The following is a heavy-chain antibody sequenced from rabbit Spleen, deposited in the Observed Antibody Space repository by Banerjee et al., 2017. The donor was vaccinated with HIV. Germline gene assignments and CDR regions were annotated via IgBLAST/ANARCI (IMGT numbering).Heavy chain of an antibody. J-gene: IGHJ4*01. Sequence: QEQLTETGGGLVQPGGSLTLSCKASGIDFTKYYISWVRQAPGKGLEWIGIIYAGDGTRDYASWAKGRFTISKSSSTTVTLQMTSLTAADTATYFCARDLDGVIGWNFGWWGPGTLVTVS. D-gene: IGHD1-1*01. V-gene: IGHV1S45*01. CDR2: IYAGDGTR. CDR3: ARDLDGVIGWNFGW. CDR1: GIDFTKYY.